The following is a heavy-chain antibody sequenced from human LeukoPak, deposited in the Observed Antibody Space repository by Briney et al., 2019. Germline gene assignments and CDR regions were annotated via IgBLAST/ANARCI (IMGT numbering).Heavy chain of an antibody. J-gene: IGHJ2*01. Sequence: GGSLRLSCAASGFTFSSYAMSWVRQAPGKGLEWVSGISGSGGTTYYADFVKGRFTISRDNSKNTVYLQMSSLRAEDTAVYYCAKGPGRDYDDPYWYFVLWGRGTLVTVSS. CDR1: GFTFSSYA. CDR3: AKGPGRDYDDPYWYFVL. CDR2: ISGSGGTT. V-gene: IGHV3-23*01. D-gene: IGHD4-17*01.